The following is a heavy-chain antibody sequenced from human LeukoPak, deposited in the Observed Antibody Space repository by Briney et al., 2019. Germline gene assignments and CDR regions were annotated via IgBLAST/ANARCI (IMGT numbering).Heavy chain of an antibody. Sequence: SETLSLTCTVSGGSISSGSYYWGWIRQPPGKGPEWIGSINYSGNTYYNPSLKSRVTISVDTSKTHFSLKLSSVTAADTAVYYCARSTDPSIAHPGWWFDPWGQGTLVTVSS. D-gene: IGHD6-6*01. J-gene: IGHJ5*02. V-gene: IGHV4-39*02. CDR2: INYSGNT. CDR1: GGSISSGSYY. CDR3: ARSTDPSIAHPGWWFDP.